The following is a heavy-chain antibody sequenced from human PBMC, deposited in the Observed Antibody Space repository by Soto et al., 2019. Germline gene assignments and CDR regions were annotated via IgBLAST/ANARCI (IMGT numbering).Heavy chain of an antibody. V-gene: IGHV4-34*01. CDR1: GGSFSGYY. D-gene: IGHD3-10*01. Sequence: SETLSLTCAVYGGSFSGYYWSMIRQPPGKGLEWSGEINHSGSTNYDPSLKSRVTISVDTSKNQFSLKLSSVTAADTAVYYWARAALLGVGELGERDYYYFGMDVWGQGTTVTVSS. CDR3: ARAALLGVGELGERDYYYFGMDV. J-gene: IGHJ6*02. CDR2: INHSGST.